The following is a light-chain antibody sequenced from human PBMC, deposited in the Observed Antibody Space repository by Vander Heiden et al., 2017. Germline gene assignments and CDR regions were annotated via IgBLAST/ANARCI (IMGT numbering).Light chain of an antibody. CDR1: GPNLGEGYD. Sequence: QSVLTQPPSVSGAPGQRVTISSTGSGPNLGEGYDVHWYQQIPGTAPKLLIYGNSNRPSGVPDRFSGSKSGTSASLAITGLQAEDEADYYCQSYDSSLSGSRVFGGGTKLTVL. J-gene: IGLJ3*02. CDR2: GNS. V-gene: IGLV1-40*01. CDR3: QSYDSSLSGSRV.